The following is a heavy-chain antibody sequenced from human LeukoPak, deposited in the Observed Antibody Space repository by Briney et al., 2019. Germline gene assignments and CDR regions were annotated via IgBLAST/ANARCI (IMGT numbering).Heavy chain of an antibody. CDR2: IYYTGSA. CDR1: GDSISSSPYF. D-gene: IGHD6-19*01. V-gene: IGHV4-39*01. Sequence: LETLSLTCTVSGDSISSSPYFWGWVRQSPGKGLEWIGSIYYTGSAYYNPSLKSRVTISVDTSKNQFSLKVRSVTAADTTIYYCARHAAVAGTAWFDPWGQGTKVIVSS. CDR3: ARHAAVAGTAWFDP. J-gene: IGHJ5*02.